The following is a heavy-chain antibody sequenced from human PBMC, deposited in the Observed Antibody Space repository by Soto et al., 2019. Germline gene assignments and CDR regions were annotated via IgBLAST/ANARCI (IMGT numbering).Heavy chain of an antibody. V-gene: IGHV4-31*03. D-gene: IGHD3-3*01. CDR3: ARAVYYDFCRGYLSFFDD. J-gene: IGHJ4*02. Sequence: PSETLSLTCTVSGGSISSGGYYWSWIRQHPGKGLEWIGYIYYSGSTYYNPSLKSRVTISVDTSKNQFSLKLSSVTAADTAVYYCARAVYYDFCRGYLSFFDDWGQGTLVTVSS. CDR2: IYYSGST. CDR1: GGSISSGGYY.